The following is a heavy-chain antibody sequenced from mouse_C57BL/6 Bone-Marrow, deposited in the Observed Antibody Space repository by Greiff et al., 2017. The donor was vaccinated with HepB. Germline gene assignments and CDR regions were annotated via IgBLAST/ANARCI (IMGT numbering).Heavy chain of an antibody. V-gene: IGHV1-76*01. D-gene: IGHD2-1*01. J-gene: IGHJ3*01. CDR3: ARRGYGNPWFAY. Sequence: VQLQESGAELVRPGASVKLSCKASGYTFTDYYINWVKQRPGQGLEWIARIYPGSGNTYYNEKFKGKATLTAEKSSSTAYMQLSSLTSEDSAVYFCARRGYGNPWFAYWGQGTLVTVSA. CDR2: IYPGSGNT. CDR1: GYTFTDYY.